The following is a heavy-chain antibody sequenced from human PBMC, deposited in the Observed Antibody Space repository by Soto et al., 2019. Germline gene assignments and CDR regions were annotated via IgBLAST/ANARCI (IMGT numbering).Heavy chain of an antibody. CDR1: GFTFSSYA. D-gene: IGHD6-13*01. CDR2: ISGSGGST. Sequence: GGSLRLSCAASGFTFSSYAMSCVRQAPGKGLEWVSAISGSGGSTYYADSVKGRFTISRDNSKNTVYLHMTSLRAEDTAAYYCAKDPGYRSSQAAFDIWGQGTMVTVSS. CDR3: AKDPGYRSSQAAFDI. V-gene: IGHV3-23*01. J-gene: IGHJ3*02.